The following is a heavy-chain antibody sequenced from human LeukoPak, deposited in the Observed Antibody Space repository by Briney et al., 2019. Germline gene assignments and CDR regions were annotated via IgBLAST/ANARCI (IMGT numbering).Heavy chain of an antibody. V-gene: IGHV4-39*01. CDR3: AATVGIAVEFDY. CDR2: IYYSGST. D-gene: IGHD6-19*01. Sequence: SETLSLTCTVSGGSISSSSYYWGWIRQPPGTGLEWIGSIYYSGSTYYNPSLKSRVTISVDTSKNQFSLKLSSVTAADTAVYYCAATVGIAVEFDYWGQGTLVTVSS. J-gene: IGHJ4*02. CDR1: GGSISSSSYY.